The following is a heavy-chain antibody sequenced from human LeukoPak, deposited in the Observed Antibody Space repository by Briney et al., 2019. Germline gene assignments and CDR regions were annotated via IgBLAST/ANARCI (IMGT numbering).Heavy chain of an antibody. Sequence: ASVKVSCKASGYTFTSYYMHWVRQAPGQGLEWMGIINPSGGSTSYAQKFQGRVTMARDTSISTAYMELSRLRSDDTAVYYCARGAGTTYYYYYMDVWGKGTTVTVSS. CDR3: ARGAGTTYYYYYMDV. V-gene: IGHV1-46*01. CDR1: GYTFTSYY. CDR2: INPSGGST. D-gene: IGHD1-7*01. J-gene: IGHJ6*03.